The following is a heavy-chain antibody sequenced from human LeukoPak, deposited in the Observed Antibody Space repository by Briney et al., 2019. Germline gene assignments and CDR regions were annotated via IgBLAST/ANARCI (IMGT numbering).Heavy chain of an antibody. V-gene: IGHV4-34*01. Sequence: SETLSLTCAVYGGSFSGYYWSWIRQPPGKGLEWIGEINHSGSTNYNPSLKSRVTISVVTSKNQFSLKLSSVTAADTAVYYCARGRSIAARRRYYYYYMDVWGKGTTVTVSS. J-gene: IGHJ6*03. CDR1: GGSFSGYY. CDR3: ARGRSIAARRRYYYYYMDV. CDR2: INHSGST. D-gene: IGHD6-6*01.